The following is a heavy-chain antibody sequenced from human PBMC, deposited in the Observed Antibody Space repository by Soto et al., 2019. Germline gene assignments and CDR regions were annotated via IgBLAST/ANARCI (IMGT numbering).Heavy chain of an antibody. CDR1: GGSISSYL. CDR3: ARDRGLGSGWYGWFDP. CDR2: IYYSEST. Sequence: PSETLSRTCTVSGGSISSYLWSWIRQPPGKGLEWIGYIYYSESTNYNPSLKSRVTISVDTSKNQFSLKLSSVTAADTAVYYCARDRGLGSGWYGWFDPWGQGTLVTVSS. V-gene: IGHV4-59*01. J-gene: IGHJ5*02. D-gene: IGHD6-19*01.